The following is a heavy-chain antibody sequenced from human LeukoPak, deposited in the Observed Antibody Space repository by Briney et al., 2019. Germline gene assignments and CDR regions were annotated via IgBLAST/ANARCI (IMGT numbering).Heavy chain of an antibody. Sequence: GGSLRLSCAASGFTFSSYSMNWLRQAPGKGLEWVSYISSSSSTIYHADSMKGRFTISRDNAKNSLYLQMNSLRAEDTAVYYCARDISNRQLLKGHNGMDVWGQGTTVTVSS. CDR3: ARDISNRQLLKGHNGMDV. CDR1: GFTFSSYS. CDR2: ISSSSSTI. V-gene: IGHV3-48*01. D-gene: IGHD2-2*01. J-gene: IGHJ6*02.